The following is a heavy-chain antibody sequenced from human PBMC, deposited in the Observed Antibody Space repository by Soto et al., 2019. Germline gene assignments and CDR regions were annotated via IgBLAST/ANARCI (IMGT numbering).Heavy chain of an antibody. Sequence: QVQLVQSGAEVKKPGSSVKVSCKASGGTFSSYAISWVRQAPGQGLEWMGGIIPIFGTANYAQKFQGRVTITADESTSTAYMELSSLRSEDTAVYYCASTYYYDSSGYYPWYFDLWGRGTLVTVSS. CDR2: IIPIFGTA. J-gene: IGHJ2*01. V-gene: IGHV1-69*01. CDR1: GGTFSSYA. D-gene: IGHD3-22*01. CDR3: ASTYYYDSSGYYPWYFDL.